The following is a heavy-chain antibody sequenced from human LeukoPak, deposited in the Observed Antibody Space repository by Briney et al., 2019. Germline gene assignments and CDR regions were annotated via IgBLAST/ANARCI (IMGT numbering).Heavy chain of an antibody. D-gene: IGHD1-26*01. Sequence: GGSLRLSHEACGCSFSNYAISRVRQDPGKGLEWVSAICGSGGSTYYADSVKGRFTISIDNSKNTLYLQMNSLRAEDTAVYYCAIDNAYVGASTRVMDYWGQGTLVTVSS. CDR2: ICGSGGST. CDR1: GCSFSNYA. CDR3: AIDNAYVGASTRVMDY. V-gene: IGHV3-23*01. J-gene: IGHJ4*02.